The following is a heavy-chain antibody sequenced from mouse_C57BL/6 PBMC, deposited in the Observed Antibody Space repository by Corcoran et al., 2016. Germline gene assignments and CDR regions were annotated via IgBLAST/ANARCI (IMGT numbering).Heavy chain of an antibody. CDR1: GYTFIDYY. D-gene: IGHD1-1*02. Sequence: EVQLQQSGPELVKPGASVKISCKASGYTFIDYYMNWVKQSHGKSLEWIGDINPNNGGTSYNQKFKGKATLTVDKSSSTAYMELRSLTSEDSAVYYCAAGWLTSSFAYWGQGTLVTVSA. V-gene: IGHV1-26*01. CDR3: AAGWLTSSFAY. J-gene: IGHJ3*01. CDR2: INPNNGGT.